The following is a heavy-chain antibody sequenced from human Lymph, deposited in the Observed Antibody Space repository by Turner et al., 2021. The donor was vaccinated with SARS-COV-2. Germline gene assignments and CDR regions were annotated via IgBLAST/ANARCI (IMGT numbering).Heavy chain of an antibody. J-gene: IGHJ5*02. Sequence: EVQLLESGGGLVQPGGALRRCCAASGFTFSSYAMSWVRQAPGKGLEWVSAISGSGGSTYYADSVKGRFTISRDNSKNTLYLQMNSLRAEDTAVYYCANLYSSSAAGDPWGQGTLVTVSS. CDR3: ANLYSSSAAGDP. CDR1: GFTFSSYA. V-gene: IGHV3-23*01. D-gene: IGHD6-6*01. CDR2: ISGSGGST.